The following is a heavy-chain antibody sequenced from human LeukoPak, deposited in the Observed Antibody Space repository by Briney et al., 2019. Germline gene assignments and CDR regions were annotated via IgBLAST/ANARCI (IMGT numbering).Heavy chain of an antibody. CDR2: INSGCSSI. CDR1: GFTFSDYY. CDR3: ASNLAANYHFYYGIDV. Sequence: GGALRLSCAASGFTFSDYYMSWIRQAPGKGLEWVSFINSGCSSIYYVDSVNGRFTISRENAKNSMYLQMSSLRAEDTDVSYCASNLAANYHFYYGIDVWGQGTTVTVSS. D-gene: IGHD1-26*01. V-gene: IGHV3-11*01. J-gene: IGHJ6*02.